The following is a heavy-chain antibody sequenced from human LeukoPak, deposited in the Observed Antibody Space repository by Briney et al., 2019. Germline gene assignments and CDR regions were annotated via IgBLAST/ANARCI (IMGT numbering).Heavy chain of an antibody. V-gene: IGHV4-34*01. J-gene: IGHJ4*02. CDR3: ARQAARGFDY. Sequence: PSETLSLTCAVYGGSFSGYYWSWIRQPPGKGLEWIGEINHSGSTNYNPSLKSRVTISVDTSKNQFSLKLSSVTAADTAVYYCARQAARGFDYWGQGTLLTVSS. D-gene: IGHD6-6*01. CDR2: INHSGST. CDR1: GGSFSGYY.